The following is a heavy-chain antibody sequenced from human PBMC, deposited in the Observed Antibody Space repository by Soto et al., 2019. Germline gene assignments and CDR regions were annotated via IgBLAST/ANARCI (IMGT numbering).Heavy chain of an antibody. CDR1: GYTFTSYY. D-gene: IGHD2-15*01. Sequence: VASVKVSCKASGYTFTSYYMHWVRQAPGQGLEWMGIINPSGGSTSYAQKFQGRVTMTRDTSTSTVYMELSSLRSEDTAVYYCARDAVYCSGGSCDSGAFDIWGQGTMVTVSS. CDR2: INPSGGST. V-gene: IGHV1-46*01. CDR3: ARDAVYCSGGSCDSGAFDI. J-gene: IGHJ3*02.